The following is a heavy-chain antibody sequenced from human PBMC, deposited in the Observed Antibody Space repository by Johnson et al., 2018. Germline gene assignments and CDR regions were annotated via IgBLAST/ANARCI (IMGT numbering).Heavy chain of an antibody. CDR2: ISYDGSNK. J-gene: IGHJ6*03. V-gene: IGHV3-30*18. CDR3: AKNGDLVDDYYFMDV. CDR1: GFTFSAYG. Sequence: VQLVQSGGGVVQPGRSLRLSCAASGFTFSAYGMHWVRQVPGKGLEWVAVISYDGSNKYYADSVKGRFTISRDNSKNTLYLQMNSLSAEDTAVYYCAKNGDLVDDYYFMDVWGNGTTVTVSS. D-gene: IGHD4-17*01.